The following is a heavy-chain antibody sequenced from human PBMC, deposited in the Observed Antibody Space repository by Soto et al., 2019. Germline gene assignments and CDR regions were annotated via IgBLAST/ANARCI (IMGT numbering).Heavy chain of an antibody. D-gene: IGHD3-9*01. Sequence: SETLSLTCTVSGGSISSSSYYWGWIRQPPGKGLEWIGSIYYSGSTYYNPSLKSRVTISVDTSKNQFSLKLSSVTAADTAVYYCARAWLYYDNYFDYWGQGTLVTVSS. J-gene: IGHJ4*02. CDR1: GGSISSSSYY. CDR3: ARAWLYYDNYFDY. CDR2: IYYSGST. V-gene: IGHV4-39*01.